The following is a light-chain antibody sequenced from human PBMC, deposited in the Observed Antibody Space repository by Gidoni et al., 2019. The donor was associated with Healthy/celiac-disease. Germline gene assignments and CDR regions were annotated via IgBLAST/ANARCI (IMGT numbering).Light chain of an antibody. J-gene: IGLJ1*01. Sequence: QSALTQPASVSGSPGQSIPISCTGTSSDVGGYNYVSWYQQHPGKAPKIMIYEVSNRPSGVSNRFSGSKSGNTASLTISGLQAEDEADYYCSSYTSSSFYVFGTGTKVTVL. CDR3: SSYTSSSFYV. CDR1: SSDVGGYNY. CDR2: EVS. V-gene: IGLV2-14*01.